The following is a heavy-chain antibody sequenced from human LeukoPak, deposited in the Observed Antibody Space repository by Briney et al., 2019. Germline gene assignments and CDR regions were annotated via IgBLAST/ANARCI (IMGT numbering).Heavy chain of an antibody. CDR2: ISYDGSNK. CDR3: AKDAYYFDY. V-gene: IGHV3-30*18. J-gene: IGHJ4*02. Sequence: GRSPRLSCAASGFTFSSYGMHWVRQAPGKGLEWVAVISYDGSNKYYADSVKGRFTISRDNSKNTLYLQMNSLRAEDTAVYYCAKDAYYFDYWGQGTMVTVSS. CDR1: GFTFSSYG.